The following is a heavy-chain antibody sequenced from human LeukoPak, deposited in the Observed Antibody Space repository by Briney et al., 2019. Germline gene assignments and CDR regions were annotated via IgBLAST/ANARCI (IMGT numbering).Heavy chain of an antibody. CDR3: AKVPYSDYGSGRPPFMDV. CDR1: GLTFAGYD. V-gene: IGHV3-23*01. D-gene: IGHD3-10*01. CDR2: LSNTGIAT. Sequence: GGSLRLSCAASGLTFAGYDMSWVRQAPGKGLEWVSTLSNTGIATYYADSVKGRFTISRDNYENTLFLQMNYLRAEDTATYYCAKVPYSDYGSGRPPFMDVWGQGTTVAVSS. J-gene: IGHJ6*02.